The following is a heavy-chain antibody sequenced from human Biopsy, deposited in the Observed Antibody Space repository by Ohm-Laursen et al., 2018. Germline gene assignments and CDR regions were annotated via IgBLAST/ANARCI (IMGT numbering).Heavy chain of an antibody. CDR1: GFTFSSYG. CDR2: IWYDGSNK. CDR3: AKCVTGGSNYYFHH. Sequence: RSLRLSCAASGFTFSSYGMHWVRQAPGKGLEWVAAIWYDGSNKNYADSVKGRFTISRDNSKNTLYLQMNSLRGEDTAVYYCAKCVTGGSNYYFHHCGQGTLVTVSS. V-gene: IGHV3-33*06. J-gene: IGHJ4*02. D-gene: IGHD2-21*02.